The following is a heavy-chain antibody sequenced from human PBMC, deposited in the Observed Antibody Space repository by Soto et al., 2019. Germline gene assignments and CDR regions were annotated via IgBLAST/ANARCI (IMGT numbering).Heavy chain of an antibody. J-gene: IGHJ4*02. V-gene: IGHV3-74*01. D-gene: IGHD4-17*01. CDR2: INSDGSST. CDR1: GFTFSTYP. CDR3: ARAYGSNTHFDY. Sequence: GSLRLSCAASGFTFSTYPMNWVRQAPGKGLAWVSRINSDGSSTTYADSVKGRLTISRDNAKNTLYLQMNSLGAEDTAVYYCARAYGSNTHFDYWGQGTLVTVSS.